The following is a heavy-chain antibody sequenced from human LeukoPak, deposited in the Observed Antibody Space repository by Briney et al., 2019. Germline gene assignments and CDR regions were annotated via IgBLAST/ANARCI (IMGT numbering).Heavy chain of an antibody. CDR2: INWNGGST. CDR3: ASGGIYYGAAFDF. D-gene: IGHD1-26*01. Sequence: GGSLRLSCAASGFTFDDYGMSWVRQAPGKGLERVSDINWNGGSTGYADSVKGRFTISRDNAKNSLYLQMNSLRAEDTALYYCASGGIYYGAAFDFWGQGSLVTVSA. CDR1: GFTFDDYG. V-gene: IGHV3-20*04. J-gene: IGHJ4*02.